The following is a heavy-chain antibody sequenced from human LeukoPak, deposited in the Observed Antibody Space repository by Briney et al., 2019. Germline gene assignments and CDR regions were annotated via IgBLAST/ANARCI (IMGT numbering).Heavy chain of an antibody. V-gene: IGHV3-21*01. Sequence: GGSLRLSCAASGLTFSSYSLNWVRQAPGKGLEWVSSIDGTSSYIYYADSVKGRFAISRDNAKNSLYLQMNSLRAEDTAVYYCAIARYGAPHYFDYWGQGTLVTVSS. CDR2: IDGTSSYI. CDR1: GLTFSSYS. J-gene: IGHJ4*02. D-gene: IGHD4-17*01. CDR3: AIARYGAPHYFDY.